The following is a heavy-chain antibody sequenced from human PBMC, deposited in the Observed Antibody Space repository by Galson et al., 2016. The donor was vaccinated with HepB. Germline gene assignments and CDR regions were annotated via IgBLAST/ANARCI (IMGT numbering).Heavy chain of an antibody. D-gene: IGHD2-15*01. J-gene: IGHJ4*03. CDR1: GYTFSAYG. CDR3: ARDSDCSGGNCYFDS. Sequence: SVKVSCKASGYTFSAYGTTWVRQAPGQALEWMGWISVYNGNTNYAQRFRGRVTMTTDTSTGTAYMELRSLRSDDTAVYYCARDSDCSGGNCYFDSWGQGTLVTVSS. V-gene: IGHV1-18*01. CDR2: ISVYNGNT.